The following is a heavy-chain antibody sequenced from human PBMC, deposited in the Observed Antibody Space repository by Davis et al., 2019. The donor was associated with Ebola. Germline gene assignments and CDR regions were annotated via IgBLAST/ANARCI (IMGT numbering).Heavy chain of an antibody. J-gene: IGHJ4*02. CDR1: GHTFTDYN. CDR3: ARGHNYAHEY. D-gene: IGHD4-11*01. V-gene: IGHV1-2*06. Sequence: ASVKVSCKASGHTFTDYNIHWMRQAPGQGLEWLGRVILKSGATNYAQKFQGRVTMTRDTSISTVYMELSSPRYDDTADYYCARGHNYAHEYWGQGTLVTVSS. CDR2: VILKSGAT.